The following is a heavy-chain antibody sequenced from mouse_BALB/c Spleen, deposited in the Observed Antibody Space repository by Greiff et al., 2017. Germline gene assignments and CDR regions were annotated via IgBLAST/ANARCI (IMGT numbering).Heavy chain of an antibody. J-gene: IGHJ4*01. Sequence: EVQLVESGPGLVKPSQSLSLTCSVTGYSITSGYYWNWIRQFPGNKLEWMGYISYDGSNNYNPSLKNRISITRDTSKNQFFLKLNSVTTEDTATYYCARRGRSYAMDYWGQGTSVTVSS. CDR3: ARRGRSYAMDY. CDR1: GYSITSGYY. V-gene: IGHV3-6*02. CDR2: ISYDGSN.